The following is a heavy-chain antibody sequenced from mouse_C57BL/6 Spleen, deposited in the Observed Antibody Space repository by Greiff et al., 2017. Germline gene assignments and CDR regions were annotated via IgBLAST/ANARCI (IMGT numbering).Heavy chain of an antibody. D-gene: IGHD3-1*01. CDR2: IYPGSGSP. V-gene: IGHV1-55*01. Sequence: QVHVKQPGAELVKPGASVKMSCKASGYTFTSYWITWVKQRPGQGLEWIGDIYPGSGSPNYNEQFKSKATLTVDTSSSTAYMQLSSLTSEDSAVYYCARSGIHYYCDYWGQGTTLTVSS. J-gene: IGHJ2*01. CDR3: ARSGIHYYCDY. CDR1: GYTFTSYW.